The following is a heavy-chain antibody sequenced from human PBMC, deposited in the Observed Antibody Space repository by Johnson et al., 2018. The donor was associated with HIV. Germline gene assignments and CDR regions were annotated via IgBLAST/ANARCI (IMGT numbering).Heavy chain of an antibody. D-gene: IGHD6-25*01. CDR3: ARDETQRRYALTAFDI. J-gene: IGHJ3*02. V-gene: IGHV3-30*04. CDR1: GFTFNTYA. Sequence: QVQLVESGGGVVQPERSLRLSCSASGFTFNTYAMHWVRQAPGKGLEWVAVISYDGSEKYFGDSVRGRFTISRDNSKNTLYLQMNSLRAEDTAFYYCARDETQRRYALTAFDIWGQGTLVTVSS. CDR2: ISYDGSEK.